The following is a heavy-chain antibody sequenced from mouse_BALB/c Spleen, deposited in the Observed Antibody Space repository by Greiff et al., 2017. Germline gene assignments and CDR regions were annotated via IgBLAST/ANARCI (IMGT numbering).Heavy chain of an antibody. Sequence: VKVQGAGGGLARPGGPVEMSCKASGYPLTSYTEHWVKQRPGQGLEWIGYINPSSGYTNYNQKFKDKATLTADKSSSTAYMQLSSLTSEDSAVYYCAKTYDYDYWGQGTTLTVSS. V-gene: IGHV1-4*01. D-gene: IGHD2-4*01. J-gene: IGHJ2*01. CDR1: GYPLTSYT. CDR3: AKTYDYDY. CDR2: INPSSGYT.